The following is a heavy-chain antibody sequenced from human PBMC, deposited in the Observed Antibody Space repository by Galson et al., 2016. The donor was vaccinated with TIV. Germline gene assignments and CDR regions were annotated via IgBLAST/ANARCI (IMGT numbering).Heavy chain of an antibody. J-gene: IGHJ6*03. CDR1: GGTFNIYA. CDR2: ILPIFGAA. CDR3: ARPSSSCRGCSYYYYMDV. Sequence: SVKVSCKASGGTFNIYAISWVRQTPGQGLEWMGGILPIFGAATYAQKFQGRVTITADESTNTAYMELSILKSDDTAMYYCARPSSSCRGCSYYYYMDVWGKGTTVTVSS. V-gene: IGHV1-69*13. D-gene: IGHD6-19*01.